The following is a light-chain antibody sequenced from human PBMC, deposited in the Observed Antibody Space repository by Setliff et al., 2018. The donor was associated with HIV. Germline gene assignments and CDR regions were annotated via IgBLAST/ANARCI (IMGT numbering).Light chain of an antibody. V-gene: IGLV1-44*01. CDR3: STWDDSLNAKV. Sequence: RVTISCSGSNSNIGSNTVTWYQQLPGTAPQLLIYINDHRPSGVPHRFSASKSGTTASLAITGLQSEDEADYYCSTWDDSLNAKVFGTGTKVTVL. CDR1: NSNIGSNT. J-gene: IGLJ1*01. CDR2: IND.